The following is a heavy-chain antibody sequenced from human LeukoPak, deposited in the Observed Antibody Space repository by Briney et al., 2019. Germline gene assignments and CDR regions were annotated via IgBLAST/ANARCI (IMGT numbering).Heavy chain of an antibody. V-gene: IGHV1-2*02. CDR3: ARANIAARYGAFDI. CDR1: GYTFTGYY. J-gene: IGHJ3*02. CDR2: INPNSGGT. Sequence: ASVKVSCKASGYTFTGYYMHWVRQAPGQGLEWMGWINPNSGGTNYAQKFPGRVTMTRDTSISTAYMELSRLRSDDTAVYYCARANIAARYGAFDIWGQGTMVTVSS. D-gene: IGHD6-6*01.